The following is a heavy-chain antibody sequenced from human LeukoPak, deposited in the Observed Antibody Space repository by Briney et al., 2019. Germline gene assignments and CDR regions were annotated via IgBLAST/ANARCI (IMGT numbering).Heavy chain of an antibody. J-gene: IGHJ4*02. CDR1: GGSISSGGYY. CDR2: IYHSGST. D-gene: IGHD2-2*01. V-gene: IGHV4-30-2*01. CDR3: ARTLLGYCSSTSCFYFDY. Sequence: SETLSLTCTVSGGSISSGGYYWSWIRQPPGKGLEWIGYIYHSGSTYYNPSLKSRVTISVDRSKNQFSLKLSSVTAADTAVYYCARTLLGYCSSTSCFYFDYWGQGTLVTVSS.